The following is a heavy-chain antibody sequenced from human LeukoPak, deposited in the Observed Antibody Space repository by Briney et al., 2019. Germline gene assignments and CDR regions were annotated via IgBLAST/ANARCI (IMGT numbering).Heavy chain of an antibody. D-gene: IGHD2-21*01. CDR2: ISYDGSNK. J-gene: IGHJ4*02. CDR3: AKSAYSWFYFDY. CDR1: GFTFSSYG. Sequence: GRSLRLSCAASGFTFSSYGIHWVRQAPGKGLEWVAVISYDGSNKDYADSVKGRFTISRDNSKNTVNLQMNSLRAEDTAVYYCAKSAYSWFYFDYWGQGTPVTVSS. V-gene: IGHV3-30*18.